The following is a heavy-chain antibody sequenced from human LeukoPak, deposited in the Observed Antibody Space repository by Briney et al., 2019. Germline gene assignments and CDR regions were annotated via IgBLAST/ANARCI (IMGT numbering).Heavy chain of an antibody. CDR1: GFTVSSTD. Sequence: PGGSLRLSCAASGFTVSSTDMSWVRQAPGKGLEWVSAISGSGGSTYYADSVKGRFTISRDNSKNTLYLQMNSLRAEDTAVYYCAKDLPYYDFWSGYLYSAGSLGYFDYWGQGTLVTVSS. J-gene: IGHJ4*02. V-gene: IGHV3-23*01. D-gene: IGHD3-3*01. CDR3: AKDLPYYDFWSGYLYSAGSLGYFDY. CDR2: ISGSGGST.